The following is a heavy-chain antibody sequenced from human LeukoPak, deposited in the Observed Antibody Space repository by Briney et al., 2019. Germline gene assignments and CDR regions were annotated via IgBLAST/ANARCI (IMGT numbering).Heavy chain of an antibody. V-gene: IGHV3-20*04. CDR2: ISWNGGST. D-gene: IGHD3-10*01. CDR3: ARAGGMWVAPPDYYGSDDEYYYYMDV. J-gene: IGHJ6*03. Sequence: GGSLSLPCAAAGLTFDDDGTSRVRHAQGKGLGWVSGISWNGGSTDYADSVKGRFTISRDNAKNSLYLQMNSLRAEDTALYYCARAGGMWVAPPDYYGSDDEYYYYMDVWGKGTTVTVSS. CDR1: GLTFDDDG.